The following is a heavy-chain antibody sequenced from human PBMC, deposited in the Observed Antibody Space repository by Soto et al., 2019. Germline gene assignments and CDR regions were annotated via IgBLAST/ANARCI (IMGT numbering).Heavy chain of an antibody. V-gene: IGHV4-59*01. D-gene: IGHD2-2*01. CDR2: IFYNGIT. CDR3: ARSMDVRYQMPQGPFDS. CDR1: GGSINGDY. Sequence: PSETLSLTYTVSGGSINGDYWTWVRQPPGKGLEWIGFIFYNGITNYNPSLRSRVTISLDTSKNQFSLNRLRAEDTAIYYCARSMDVRYQMPQGPFDSWGQGTLVTVSS. J-gene: IGHJ4*02.